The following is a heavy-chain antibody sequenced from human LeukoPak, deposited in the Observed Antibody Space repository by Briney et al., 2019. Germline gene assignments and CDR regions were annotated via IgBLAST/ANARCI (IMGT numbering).Heavy chain of an antibody. CDR1: GGTFSSYA. D-gene: IGHD3-9*01. CDR2: IIPIFGTA. Sequence: SVKVSCKASGGTFSSYAISWVRQAPGQGLEWMGGIIPIFGTANYAQKFQGRLTMTRNTSISTAYMELSSLRSEDTAVYYCAKNYDFLTGYANWGQGTLVTVSS. J-gene: IGHJ4*02. V-gene: IGHV1-69*05. CDR3: AKNYDFLTGYAN.